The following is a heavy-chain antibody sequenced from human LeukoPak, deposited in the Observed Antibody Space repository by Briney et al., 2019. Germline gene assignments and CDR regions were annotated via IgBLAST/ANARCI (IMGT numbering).Heavy chain of an antibody. CDR2: IKQDGSEQ. CDR3: ARDHIWTYVGYAFDI. V-gene: IGHV3-7*01. J-gene: IGHJ3*02. CDR1: GFTFSTYW. D-gene: IGHD1-7*01. Sequence: GGSLRLSCAASGFTFSTYWMSWVRQAPGKGLEWVANIKQDGSEQYYVDSLKGRFTISRDNAKNSVYLQMNSLSAEDTAVYYCARDHIWTYVGYAFDIWGQGTMVAVSS.